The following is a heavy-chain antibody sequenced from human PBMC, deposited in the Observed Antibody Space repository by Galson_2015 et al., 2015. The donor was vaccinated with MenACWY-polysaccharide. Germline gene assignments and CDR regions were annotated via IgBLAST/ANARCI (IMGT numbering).Heavy chain of an antibody. Sequence: ALRLFCAAFGFTFSSYSVYWFRQAPENRLEWVSYISSSSSTIYSEDSVKVRFTITRDNAKNSLYLQMNILRDEDTAVYYCAREHFVVVPAAISGDYCYCYMDAWGKGTPVTVSS. J-gene: IGHJ6*03. CDR1: GFTFSSYS. D-gene: IGHD2-2*02. CDR2: ISSSSSTI. V-gene: IGHV3-48*02. CDR3: AREHFVVVPAAISGDYCYCYMDA.